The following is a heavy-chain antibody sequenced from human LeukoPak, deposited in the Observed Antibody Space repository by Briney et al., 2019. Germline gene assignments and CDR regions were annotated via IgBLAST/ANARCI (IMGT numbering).Heavy chain of an antibody. CDR2: ISAYNGNT. CDR3: ARGQRFVVITRYYFDY. V-gene: IGHV1-18*01. CDR1: GYTFTSYG. D-gene: IGHD3-22*01. Sequence: ASVTVSCKASGYTFTSYGISWVRQAPGQGLEWMGWISAYNGNTNYAQKLQGRVTMTTDTSTSTAYMELRSLRSDDTAVYYCARGQRFVVITRYYFDYWGQGALVTVSS. J-gene: IGHJ4*02.